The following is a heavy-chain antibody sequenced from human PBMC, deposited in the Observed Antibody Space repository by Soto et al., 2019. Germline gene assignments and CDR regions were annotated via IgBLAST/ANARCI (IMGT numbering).Heavy chain of an antibody. CDR1: GDSINSGNYY. Sequence: QVQLQESGPGLVKPSQTLSLTCSVSGDSINSGNYYWNWIRQHPGKGLEWIGYIFNAGSTYFSPFLRGRATISADPSQNRCSLDLSSVTDADTAVYFGARDRGFGMDVWGQGTKVTVSS. CDR3: ARDRGFGMDV. V-gene: IGHV4-31*03. CDR2: IFNAGST. J-gene: IGHJ6*02.